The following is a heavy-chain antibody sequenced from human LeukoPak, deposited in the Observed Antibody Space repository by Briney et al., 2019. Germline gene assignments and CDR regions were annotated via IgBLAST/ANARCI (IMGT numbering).Heavy chain of an antibody. J-gene: IGHJ3*02. CDR1: GYTFTSYG. D-gene: IGHD1-1*01. V-gene: IGHV1-18*04. Sequence: ASVKVSCKASGYTFTSYGISWVRQAPGHGLEWMGWISAYNGNTNYAQKLQGRVTMTTHTSTSTAYMELRSLRSDDTAVYYCARDRTTGTTSPSDFDIWGQGTMVTVSS. CDR2: ISAYNGNT. CDR3: ARDRTTGTTSPSDFDI.